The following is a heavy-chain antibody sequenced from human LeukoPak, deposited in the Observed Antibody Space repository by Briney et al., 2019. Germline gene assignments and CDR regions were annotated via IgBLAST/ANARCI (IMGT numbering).Heavy chain of an antibody. CDR1: GYTFTSYY. CDR2: IIPILGTA. V-gene: IGHV1-69*13. CDR3: ARDWGLIGTTDWGGHENWFDP. D-gene: IGHD1-7*01. Sequence: SVKVSCKASGYTFTSYYTHWVRQAPGQGLEWMGGIIPILGTANNAQKFQGRVTITADESTSTAYMELSSLRSEDTAVYYCARDWGLIGTTDWGGHENWFDPWGQGTLVTVSS. J-gene: IGHJ5*02.